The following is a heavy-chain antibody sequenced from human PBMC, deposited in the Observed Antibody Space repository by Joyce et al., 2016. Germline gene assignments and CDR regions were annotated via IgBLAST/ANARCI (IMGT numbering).Heavy chain of an antibody. V-gene: IGHV1-18*01. J-gene: IGHJ4*02. CDR2: ISFDTGHT. Sequence: QGHLVQSGVEVRKPGASVNVSCKTSGYSLTDSGITWVRQAPGQGLEWMGWISFDTGHTKYAQRFQGRLSRATDTTTHTAYMQLKGLKSDDTAVEYCARILATPIGAMDYWGQGTLVTVSS. CDR1: GYSLTDSG. CDR3: ARILATPIGAMDY. D-gene: IGHD5-12*01.